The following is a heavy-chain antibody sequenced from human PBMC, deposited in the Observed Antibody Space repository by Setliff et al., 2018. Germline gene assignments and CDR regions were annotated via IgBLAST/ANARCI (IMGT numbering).Heavy chain of an antibody. CDR2: IVPIYGPA. CDR1: RGSFRNSG. Sequence: GASVKVSCKASRGSFRNSGSGWVRQAPGQGLEWIGGIVPIYGPAKYAQKFQGRVEITTDESTNTAYMELSSLTSDDTATYYCAKASVWVVDANCGSFDVWGQGTVVTVSS. J-gene: IGHJ3*01. D-gene: IGHD2-15*01. V-gene: IGHV1-69*05. CDR3: AKASVWVVDANCGSFDV.